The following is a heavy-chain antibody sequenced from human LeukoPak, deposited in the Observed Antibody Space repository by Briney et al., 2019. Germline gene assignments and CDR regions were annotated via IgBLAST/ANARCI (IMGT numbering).Heavy chain of an antibody. CDR1: GGSISSSNW. CDR3: ARANLVVVPTAIYYYGMDV. V-gene: IGHV4-4*02. J-gene: IGHJ6*04. Sequence: SGTLSLTCAVSGGSISSSNWWTWVRQPPGKELEWIGEIFHSGSTNYNPSLKSRVTISVDKSKNQFSLKLSSVTAADTAVYYCARANLVVVPTAIYYYGMDVWGKGTTVTVSS. D-gene: IGHD2-2*01. CDR2: IFHSGST.